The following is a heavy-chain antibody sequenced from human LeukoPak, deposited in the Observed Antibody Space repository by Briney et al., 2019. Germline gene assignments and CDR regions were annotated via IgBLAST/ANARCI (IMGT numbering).Heavy chain of an antibody. CDR1: GYTFTSYG. CDR3: ARVGKAPNWELLGYYYYYYMDV. CDR2: ISAYNGNT. J-gene: IGHJ6*03. Sequence: RAPVKVSCRASGYTFTSYGISWVRQAPGQGLEWMGWISAYNGNTNYAQKLQGRVTMTTDTSTSTAYMELRSLRSDDTAVYYCARVGKAPNWELLGYYYYYYMDVWGKGTTVTVSS. D-gene: IGHD1-26*01. V-gene: IGHV1-18*01.